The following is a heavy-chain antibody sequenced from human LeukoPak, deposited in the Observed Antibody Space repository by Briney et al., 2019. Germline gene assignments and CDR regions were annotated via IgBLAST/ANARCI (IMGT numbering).Heavy chain of an antibody. Sequence: ASVKVSCKASGGTFSSYAISWVRQAPGQGLEWMGWISAYNGNTNYAQKLQGRVTMTTDTSTSTAYMELRSLRSDDTAVYYCATRGMIAAAGPLLPYYYYYYMDVWGKGTTVTVSS. J-gene: IGHJ6*03. CDR2: ISAYNGNT. D-gene: IGHD6-13*01. V-gene: IGHV1-18*01. CDR1: GGTFSSYA. CDR3: ATRGMIAAAGPLLPYYYYYYMDV.